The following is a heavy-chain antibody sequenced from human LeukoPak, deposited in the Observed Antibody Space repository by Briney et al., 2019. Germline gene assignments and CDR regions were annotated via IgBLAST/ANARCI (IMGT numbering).Heavy chain of an antibody. Sequence: GGSLRLSCAASGFTFSSYSMSWVRQAPGKGLEWVSFISSSNSYIYYADSVKGRFTISRDNAKNSLYLQMNSLRAEDAAVYYCARDDAYYGSSGYQNYFDYWGQGTLVTVSS. V-gene: IGHV3-21*01. CDR1: GFTFSSYS. CDR3: ARDDAYYGSSGYQNYFDY. CDR2: ISSSNSYI. D-gene: IGHD3-22*01. J-gene: IGHJ4*02.